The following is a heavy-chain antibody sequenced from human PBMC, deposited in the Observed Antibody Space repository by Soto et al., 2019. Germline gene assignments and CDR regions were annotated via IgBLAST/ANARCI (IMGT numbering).Heavy chain of an antibody. V-gene: IGHV1-69*06. J-gene: IGHJ6*02. D-gene: IGHD2-2*01. CDR1: GGTFSSYA. CDR3: ASPNRYCSSNRCYYYYYGMAV. CDR2: IIPIFGTA. Sequence: SVKVSCKASGGTFSSYAISWVRQAPGQGLEWMGGIIPIFGTANYAQKFQGRVTITADKSTSTAYMELSSLRSEGTAVYYCASPNRYCSSNRCYYYYYGMAVWGQGTTVTVSS.